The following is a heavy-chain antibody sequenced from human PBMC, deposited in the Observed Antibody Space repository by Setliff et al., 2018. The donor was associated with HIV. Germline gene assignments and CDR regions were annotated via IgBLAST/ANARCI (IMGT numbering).Heavy chain of an antibody. D-gene: IGHD3-10*01. CDR3: VRDVAATNMVRGRLYHYYYMDV. CDR1: GSTFSGYC. J-gene: IGHJ6*03. Sequence: PGGSLRLSCAASGSTFSGYCMDWVRQAPGKGLEWVARSRNKANSYTTEYAASVKGRFTISRDESEKSLYLQMNSLKTEDTAVYYCVRDVAATNMVRGRLYHYYYMDVWGKGTTVTVSS. CDR2: SRNKANSYTT. V-gene: IGHV3-72*01.